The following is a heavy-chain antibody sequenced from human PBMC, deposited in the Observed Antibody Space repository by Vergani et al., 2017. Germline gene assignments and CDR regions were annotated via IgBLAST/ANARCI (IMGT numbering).Heavy chain of an antibody. J-gene: IGHJ6*03. CDR1: GFTFSSYG. D-gene: IGHD3-9*01. Sequence: QVQLVESGGGVVQPGRSLRLSCAASGFTFSSYGMHWVRQAPGKGLEWVAVIWYDGSNKYYADSVKGRFTISRDNSKNTLYLQMNSLRAEDTAVYYCGRETSYYDILTGYYYYYYMDVWGKGTTVTVSS. V-gene: IGHV3-33*01. CDR2: IWYDGSNK. CDR3: GRETSYYDILTGYYYYYYMDV.